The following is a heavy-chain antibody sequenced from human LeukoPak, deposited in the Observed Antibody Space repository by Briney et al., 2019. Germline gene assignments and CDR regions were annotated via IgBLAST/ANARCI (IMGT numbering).Heavy chain of an antibody. D-gene: IGHD5-24*01. V-gene: IGHV1-2*02. CDR1: GYTFTDYY. J-gene: IGHJ4*02. Sequence: GASAKVSCKASGYTFTDYYMHWVRQAPGQGLEWMGWINPNSGGTNYAQKFQGRVTMTRDTSISTAYMELSRLRSDDTAVYYCARVLEMATPGGDYWGQGTLVTVSS. CDR2: INPNSGGT. CDR3: ARVLEMATPGGDY.